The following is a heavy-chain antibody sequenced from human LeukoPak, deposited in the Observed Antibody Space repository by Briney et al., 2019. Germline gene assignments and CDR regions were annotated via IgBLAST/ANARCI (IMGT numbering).Heavy chain of an antibody. Sequence: ASVKVSCKASGYTFTSYAMHWVRQAPGQRLEWMGWINAGNGNTKYSQEFQGRVTITRDTSASTAYMELSSLRSEDMAVYYCARARYETRIWPKSRYDYYHYMDVWGKGTTVTVSS. D-gene: IGHD3-3*01. CDR3: ARARYETRIWPKSRYDYYHYMDV. V-gene: IGHV1-3*03. J-gene: IGHJ6*03. CDR1: GYTFTSYA. CDR2: INAGNGNT.